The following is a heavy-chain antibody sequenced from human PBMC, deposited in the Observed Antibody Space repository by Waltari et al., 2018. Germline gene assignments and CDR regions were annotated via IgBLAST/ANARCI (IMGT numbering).Heavy chain of an antibody. D-gene: IGHD3-10*01. V-gene: IGHV1-69-2*01. J-gene: IGHJ4*02. CDR1: GYTFIDYF. CDR3: APLPGGSGQTFDY. Sequence: EVQLVQSGAEVKKPGATVKISCKASGYTFIDYFMHWVQQAPGKGLEGVGRIDPEDGETVYAEKFQGRVTITADTSTDTSYLELSSLRSDDTSVYYCAPLPGGSGQTFDYWGQGVLVTVSS. CDR2: IDPEDGET.